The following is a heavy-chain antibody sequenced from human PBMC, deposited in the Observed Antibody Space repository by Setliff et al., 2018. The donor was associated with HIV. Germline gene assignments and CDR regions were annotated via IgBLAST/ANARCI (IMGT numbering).Heavy chain of an antibody. CDR1: GGSVSTAGHY. J-gene: IGHJ6*04. Sequence: SETLSLTCTVSGGSVSTAGHYWGWIRQAPGKGLEWIGYISYSGSPYYSPSLKSRLNLSVDTSKNQFSLRLTAVTAADSAMYYCARLLTAVRGYYYGLDGGGKG. CDR2: ISYSGSP. D-gene: IGHD2-21*01. CDR3: ARLLTAVRGYYYGLDG. V-gene: IGHV4-30-4*08.